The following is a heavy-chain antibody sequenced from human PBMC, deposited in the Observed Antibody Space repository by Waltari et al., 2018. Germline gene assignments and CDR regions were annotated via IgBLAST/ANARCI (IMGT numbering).Heavy chain of an antibody. J-gene: IGHJ4*02. D-gene: IGHD6-19*01. CDR1: GFTFSSYA. CDR3: AKDQVAVASVDY. Sequence: EVQLLESGGGLVQPGGSLRLSCAASGFTFSSYAMSWVRQAPGEGVEWVSSISGGGGSKYYADAGKGRCTISRDNSKNRLYLQMNRLRAEDTAVYDCAKDQVAVASVDYWGQGTLVTVSS. V-gene: IGHV3-23*01. CDR2: ISGGGGSK.